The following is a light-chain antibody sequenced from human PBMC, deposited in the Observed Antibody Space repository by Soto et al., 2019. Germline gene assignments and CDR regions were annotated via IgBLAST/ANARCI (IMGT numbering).Light chain of an antibody. J-gene: IGLJ1*01. CDR1: SSDVGAYDY. CDR2: EVT. CDR3: SSYTRSSTYV. Sequence: QSAPTQPASVSASPGQSIAISCSGTSSDVGAYDYVSWYQHHPGKAPKLIIYEVTYRPSGVSNRFSASKSGNTASLTISGLQAEDEADYYCSSYTRSSTYVFGTGTKLTVL. V-gene: IGLV2-14*01.